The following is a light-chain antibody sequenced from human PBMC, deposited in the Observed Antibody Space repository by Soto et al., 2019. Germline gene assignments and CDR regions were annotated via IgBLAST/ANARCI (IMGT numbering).Light chain of an antibody. J-gene: IGLJ2*01. V-gene: IGLV2-18*02. CDR1: SSDVDSYNR. Sequence: SALTQPLSVSGSPGQSVTISCTATSSDVDSYNRVSWYQQPPGTAPKLMIYEVSNRPSGVPDRFSGSKSGNTASLTISGLQAEDEADYYCSSYTSDNTLLFGGGTKLTVL. CDR3: SSYTSDNTLL. CDR2: EVS.